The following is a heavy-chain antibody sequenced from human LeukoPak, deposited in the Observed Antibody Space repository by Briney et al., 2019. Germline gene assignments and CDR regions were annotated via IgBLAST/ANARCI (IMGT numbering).Heavy chain of an antibody. CDR2: IYPGDSDT. D-gene: IGHD3-16*02. Sequence: GESLKISCKGSGYSFTTYWIGRVRQMPGKGLEWMGIIYPGDSDTRYSPSFQGQVTISVDKFISTAYLQWSSLKASDSAMYYCARAGESGELSLRAWGPRTLVTVSS. CDR3: ARAGESGELSLRA. V-gene: IGHV5-51*01. J-gene: IGHJ5*02. CDR1: GYSFTTYW.